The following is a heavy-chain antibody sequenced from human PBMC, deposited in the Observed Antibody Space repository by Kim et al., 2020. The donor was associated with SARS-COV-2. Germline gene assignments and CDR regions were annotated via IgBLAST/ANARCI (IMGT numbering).Heavy chain of an antibody. Sequence: GGSLRLSCAASGFTFSNAWISWVRQAPGKGLEWVGRIKSKTDGGTTDYAAPVKGRFTISRDDSKNTLYLQMNSLKTEDTAVYYCTTEAGDILTGYYDYWGQGTLVTVSS. J-gene: IGHJ4*02. CDR2: IKSKTDGGTT. CDR1: GFTFSNAW. V-gene: IGHV3-15*01. CDR3: TTEAGDILTGYYDY. D-gene: IGHD3-9*01.